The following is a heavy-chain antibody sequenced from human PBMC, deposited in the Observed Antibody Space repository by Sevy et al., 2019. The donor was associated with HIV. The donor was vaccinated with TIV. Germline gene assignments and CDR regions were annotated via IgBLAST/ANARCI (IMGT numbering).Heavy chain of an antibody. V-gene: IGHV3-30*02. J-gene: IGHJ4*02. D-gene: IGHD3-10*01. Sequence: GGSLRLSCAASGFTFSSYGMHWVRQAPGKGLEWVAFIRYDGSNKYYADSVKGRFTISRDNSKNTLYLQMNSLRAEDTAVYYCAKLTPLWFREGVPETYWGQGTLVTVSS. CDR3: AKLTPLWFREGVPETY. CDR1: GFTFSSYG. CDR2: IRYDGSNK.